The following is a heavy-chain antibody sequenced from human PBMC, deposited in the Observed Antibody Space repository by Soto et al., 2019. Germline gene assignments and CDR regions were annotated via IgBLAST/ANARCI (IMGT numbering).Heavy chain of an antibody. V-gene: IGHV1-18*01. D-gene: IGHD3-10*01. J-gene: IGHJ6*02. CDR2: ISAYNGNT. Sequence: ASVKVSCKASGYTFTSYGIGWVRQAPGQGLEWMGWISAYNGNTNYAQKLQGRVTMTTDTSTSTAYMELRSLRSDDTAVYYCAKTYGSGSYTYYYYGMDVWGQGTTVTVSS. CDR3: AKTYGSGSYTYYYYGMDV. CDR1: GYTFTSYG.